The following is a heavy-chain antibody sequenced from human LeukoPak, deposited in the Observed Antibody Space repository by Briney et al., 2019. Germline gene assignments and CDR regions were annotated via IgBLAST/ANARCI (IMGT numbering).Heavy chain of an antibody. Sequence: GGSLRLSCAASGFTFSSYAMSWVRQAPGKGLEWVSAISGSGGSTYYADSVKGRFTISRDNSMDTLYLQMNSLRAEDTAVYYCARTYCIGSSCPGVFEYWGQGTLVTVSS. D-gene: IGHD2-15*01. CDR1: GFTFSSYA. J-gene: IGHJ4*02. CDR2: ISGSGGST. CDR3: ARTYCIGSSCPGVFEY. V-gene: IGHV3-23*01.